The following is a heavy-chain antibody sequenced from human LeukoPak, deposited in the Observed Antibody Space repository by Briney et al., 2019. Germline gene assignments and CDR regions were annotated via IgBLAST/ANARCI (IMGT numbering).Heavy chain of an antibody. CDR2: IYTSGST. CDR1: GGSISSGSYY. J-gene: IGHJ4*02. V-gene: IGHV4-61*02. D-gene: IGHD3-16*01. CDR3: ARGGDT. Sequence: PSETLSLTCNVSGGSISSGSYYWSWIRQPAGKGLEWIGRIYTSGSTKYNPSLKSRVTISVDTSKNQFSLKLSSVTAADTAVYYCARGGDTWGQGTLVTVSS.